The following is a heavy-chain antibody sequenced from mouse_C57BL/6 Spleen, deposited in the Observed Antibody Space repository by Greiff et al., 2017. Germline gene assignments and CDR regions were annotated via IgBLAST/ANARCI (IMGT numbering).Heavy chain of an antibody. V-gene: IGHV5-6*01. CDR2: ISSGGSYT. CDR1: GFTFSSYG. J-gene: IGHJ3*01. Sequence: EVKLVESGGDLVKPGGSLKLSCAASGFTFSSYGMSWVRPTPDKRLAWVATISSGGSYTYYPASVKGRFTISRDNAKNTLYLQMSSLKSEDTAMYYCTRQNDYDGGAWFAYWGQGTLVTVSA. D-gene: IGHD2-4*01. CDR3: TRQNDYDGGAWFAY.